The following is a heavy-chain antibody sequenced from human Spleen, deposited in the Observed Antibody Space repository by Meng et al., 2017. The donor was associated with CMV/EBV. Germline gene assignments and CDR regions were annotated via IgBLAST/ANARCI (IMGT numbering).Heavy chain of an antibody. CDR2: ISSSGSTI. J-gene: IGHJ4*02. V-gene: IGHV3-48*03. D-gene: IGHD3-22*01. CDR1: GFTFSSYE. CDR3: ARERGYDSSGYYTTTYFDY. Sequence: GESLKISCAASGFTFSSYEMNWVRQAPGKGLEWVSYISSSGSTIYYADSVKGRFTISRDNAKNSLYLQMNSLRAEDTAVYYCARERGYDSSGYYTTTYFDYWGQGTLVTVSS.